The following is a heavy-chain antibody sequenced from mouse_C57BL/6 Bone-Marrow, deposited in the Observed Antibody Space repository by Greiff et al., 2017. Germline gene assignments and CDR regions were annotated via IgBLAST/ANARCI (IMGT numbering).Heavy chain of an antibody. CDR1: GYTFTDYY. J-gene: IGHJ2*01. CDR3: ASGYYDGLYYFDY. D-gene: IGHD2-4*01. Sequence: EVQLQQSGPELVKPGASVKISCKASGYTFTDYYMNWVKQSHGKSLEWIGDINPNNGGTSYNQKFKGKATLTVDKSSSTAYMELRSLTSEDSAVYYCASGYYDGLYYFDYWGQGTTLTVSS. V-gene: IGHV1-26*01. CDR2: INPNNGGT.